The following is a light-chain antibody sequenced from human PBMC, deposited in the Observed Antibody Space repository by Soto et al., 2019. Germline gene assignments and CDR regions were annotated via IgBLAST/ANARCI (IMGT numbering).Light chain of an antibody. V-gene: IGKV3-11*02. CDR2: DAS. CDR3: QQRSNWPPLT. Sequence: EIVVTQSPATLSLSPGERATLSCKTSQSVGSYLAWYQKKPGQAPRLLIYDASNRATGIPARFSGSGSGRDFTLTICSLEPEDFAVYYCQQRSNWPPLTFGGGTKVEIK. CDR1: QSVGSY. J-gene: IGKJ4*01.